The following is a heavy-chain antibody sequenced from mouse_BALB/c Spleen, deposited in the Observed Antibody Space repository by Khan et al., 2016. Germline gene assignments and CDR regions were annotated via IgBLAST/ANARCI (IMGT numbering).Heavy chain of an antibody. CDR1: GFDFSRYW. Sequence: EVELVESGGGLVQPGGSLKLSCAASGFDFSRYWMSWVRQAPGKGLEWIGEIYLDSSTINYTPSLTDKFIISRDNAKNTLYLQMSKVSTEDTALFYCARAGYYGYLAYRGPGTLVTVSA. CDR2: IYLDSSTI. J-gene: IGHJ3*01. V-gene: IGHV4-1*02. D-gene: IGHD1-1*01. CDR3: ARAGYYGYLAY.